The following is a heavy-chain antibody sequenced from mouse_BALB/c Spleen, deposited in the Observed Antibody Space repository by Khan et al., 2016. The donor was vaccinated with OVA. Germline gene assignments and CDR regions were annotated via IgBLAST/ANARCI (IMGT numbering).Heavy chain of an antibody. V-gene: IGHV5-6*01. CDR1: GFTFSSYS. D-gene: IGHD4-1*01. CDR2: ISSGGDYT. CDR3: ESHLTGSFAY. Sequence: EVELVESGGDLVKPGGSLKLSCAASGFTFSSYSMSWVRQTPDKRLECVATISSGGDYTYYPDSVKGRFTISRDNAKNTLYLQMSSLKSEDTDMYYCESHLTGSFAYWGQGTLVTVSA. J-gene: IGHJ3*01.